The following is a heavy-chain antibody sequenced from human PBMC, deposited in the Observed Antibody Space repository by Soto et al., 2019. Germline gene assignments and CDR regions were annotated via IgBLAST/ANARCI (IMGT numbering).Heavy chain of an antibody. J-gene: IGHJ4*02. V-gene: IGHV4-4*02. Sequence: SETLSLTCAVSGGSFTSNNWWTWVRQPPGQGLEWIGEIYRTGSTNYNPSLKSRVTISLDKSENQFSLKVTSLTAADTAVYYCASRDPGTSVDFWGQGTPVTVSS. CDR2: IYRTGST. D-gene: IGHD1-7*01. CDR1: GGSFTSNNW. CDR3: ASRDPGTSVDF.